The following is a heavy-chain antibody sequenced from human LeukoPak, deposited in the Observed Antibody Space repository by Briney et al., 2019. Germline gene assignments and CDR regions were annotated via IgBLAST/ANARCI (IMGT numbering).Heavy chain of an antibody. CDR3: ASADYGDYGAPDAFDI. CDR1: GFTVSSNY. D-gene: IGHD4-17*01. Sequence: GGSLRLSCAASGFTVSSNYISWVRQAPGKGLEWVSVIYSGGSTRYADFVKGRFTISRDNSKNTLYLQMNSLRGEDTAVYYCASADYGDYGAPDAFDIWGQGTMVSVSS. J-gene: IGHJ3*02. V-gene: IGHV3-66*01. CDR2: IYSGGST.